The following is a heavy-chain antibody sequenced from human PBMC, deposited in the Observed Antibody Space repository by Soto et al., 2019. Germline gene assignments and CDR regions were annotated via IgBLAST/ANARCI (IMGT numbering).Heavy chain of an antibody. J-gene: IGHJ4*02. CDR2: IRNKINGYTT. V-gene: IGHV3-72*01. CDR1: GFIFYDYY. CDR3: TRGPPDY. Sequence: EVRLVESGGGLVQPGGSLRLSCTVSGFIFYDYYMDWVRQAPGKGLEWVGRIRNKINGYTTEYAASVKGRFSISRDDSKYSLYLQMNNLKIEDTAVYYCTRGPPDYWGQGTLVTVSS.